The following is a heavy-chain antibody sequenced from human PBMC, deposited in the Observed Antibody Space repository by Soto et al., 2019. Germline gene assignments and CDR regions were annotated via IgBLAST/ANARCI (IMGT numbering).Heavy chain of an antibody. D-gene: IGHD2-15*01. CDR1: GGSISSSSYY. CDR2: IYYSGST. J-gene: IGHJ5*02. V-gene: IGHV4-39*01. Sequence: SETLYLTCTVSGGSISSSSYYWGWIRQPPGKGLEWIGSIYYSGSTYYNPSLKSRVTISVDTSKNQFSLKLSSVTAADTAVYYCARHYGDIVVVVAATNWFDPWGQGTLVTVSS. CDR3: ARHYGDIVVVVAATNWFDP.